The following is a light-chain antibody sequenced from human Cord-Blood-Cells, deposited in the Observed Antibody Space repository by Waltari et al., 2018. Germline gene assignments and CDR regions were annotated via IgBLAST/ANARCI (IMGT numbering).Light chain of an antibody. V-gene: IGKV3-15*01. CDR1: QSVSSN. CDR3: QQYNNWPYT. Sequence: EIVMTQSPATLSVSPGERATLSCSASQSVSSNVAWYQQKPGQAPRLLIYGASTRATGIPARFSGSGSGTEFTLTISSLQSEDFAVYYCQQYNNWPYTFGQGTKLEIK. J-gene: IGKJ2*01. CDR2: GAS.